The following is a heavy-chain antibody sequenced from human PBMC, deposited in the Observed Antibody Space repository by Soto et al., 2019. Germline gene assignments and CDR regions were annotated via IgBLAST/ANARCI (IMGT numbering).Heavy chain of an antibody. Sequence: VQLVQSGAEVQKPGSSVNVSCKASGGTFNSYAITWVRQAPGQGLEWLGGISPIFGTADYSQRFQGRVTISADESSNTVNMALSSLTSEDTAVDYCAKSFDCAAGSCYLIPEAWGQGTLVSVSS. CDR2: ISPIFGTA. D-gene: IGHD3-22*01. CDR3: AKSFDCAAGSCYLIPEA. CDR1: GGTFNSYA. V-gene: IGHV1-69*01. J-gene: IGHJ5*02.